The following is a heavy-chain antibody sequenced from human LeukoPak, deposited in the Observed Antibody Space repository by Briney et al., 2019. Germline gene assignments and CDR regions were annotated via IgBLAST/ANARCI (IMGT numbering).Heavy chain of an antibody. J-gene: IGHJ6*02. V-gene: IGHV3-30*18. CDR2: ISYDGSNK. CDR1: GFTFSSYG. CDR3: AKDRDLRYFSDMDV. Sequence: GGSLRLSCAASGFTFSSYGMHWVRQAPGKGLEWVAVISYDGSNKYYADSVKGRFTISRDNSKNTLYLQMNSPRAEDTAVYYCAKDRDLRYFSDMDVWGQGTTVTVSS. D-gene: IGHD3-9*01.